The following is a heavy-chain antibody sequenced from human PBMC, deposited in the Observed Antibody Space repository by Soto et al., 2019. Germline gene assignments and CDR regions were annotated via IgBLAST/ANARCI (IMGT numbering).Heavy chain of an antibody. J-gene: IGHJ3*02. CDR2: IYHSGST. Sequence: SETLSLTCAVSGGSISSSNWWSWVRQPPGKGLEWIGEIYHSGSTNYNPSLKSRVTISVDKSKNQFSLKLSSVTAADTAVYYCARSRDDSSGEDAFDIWGQGTMVTVSS. V-gene: IGHV4-4*02. CDR3: ARSRDDSSGEDAFDI. D-gene: IGHD3-22*01. CDR1: GGSISSSNW.